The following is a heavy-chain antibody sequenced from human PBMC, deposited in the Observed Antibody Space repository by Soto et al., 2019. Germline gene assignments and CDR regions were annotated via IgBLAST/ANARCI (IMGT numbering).Heavy chain of an antibody. V-gene: IGHV1-18*01. Sequence: ASVKVSCKASVYTFTSYGISWVRQAPGQGLEWMGWISAYNGNTNYAQKLQGRVTMTTDTSTSTAYMELRSLGSDATAVYYCAREVSRYYGSGSYPDYWGQGTLVTVSS. D-gene: IGHD3-10*01. CDR3: AREVSRYYGSGSYPDY. CDR1: VYTFTSYG. J-gene: IGHJ4*02. CDR2: ISAYNGNT.